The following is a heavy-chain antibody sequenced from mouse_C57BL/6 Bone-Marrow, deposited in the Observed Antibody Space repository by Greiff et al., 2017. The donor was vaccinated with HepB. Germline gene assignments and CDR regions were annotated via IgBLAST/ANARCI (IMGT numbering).Heavy chain of an antibody. V-gene: IGHV1-9*01. CDR3: ASLSYYYGSSLFAY. J-gene: IGHJ3*01. D-gene: IGHD1-1*01. CDR2: ILPGSGST. CDR1: GYTFTGYW. Sequence: QVQLQQSGAELMKPGASVKLSCKATGYTFTGYWIEWVKQRPGHGLEWIGEILPGSGSTNYTEKFKGKATFTADTSSNTAYMQLSNLTTEDSAIYFCASLSYYYGSSLFAYWGQGTLVTVSA.